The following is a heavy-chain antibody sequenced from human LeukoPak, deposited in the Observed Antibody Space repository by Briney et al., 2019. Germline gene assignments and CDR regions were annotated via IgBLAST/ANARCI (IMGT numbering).Heavy chain of an antibody. CDR2: INPNSGDT. CDR1: GYPFTDYY. Sequence: GASVKVSCKASGYPFTDYYIHWVRQAPGQGLEWMGWINPNSGDTKYAQTFQARVTMTRDTSINTAYMDVTGLGSEDTAVYYCARGSALAGARHPFDYWGQGTLVTVSS. CDR3: ARGSALAGARHPFDY. D-gene: IGHD3-10*01. V-gene: IGHV1-2*02. J-gene: IGHJ4*02.